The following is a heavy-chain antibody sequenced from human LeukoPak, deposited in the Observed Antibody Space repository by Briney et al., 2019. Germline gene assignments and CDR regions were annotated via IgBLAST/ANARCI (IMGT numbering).Heavy chain of an antibody. J-gene: IGHJ6*03. CDR2: IIPIFGTA. Sequence: GASVKVSCKASGGTFSSYAISWVRQAPGQGLEWMGGIIPIFGTANYAQKFQGRVTITTDESTSTAYMELSSLRSEDTAVYYCARLTHSSRNMDVWGKGTTVTVSS. CDR3: ARLTHSSRNMDV. CDR1: GGTFSSYA. V-gene: IGHV1-69*05. D-gene: IGHD6-13*01.